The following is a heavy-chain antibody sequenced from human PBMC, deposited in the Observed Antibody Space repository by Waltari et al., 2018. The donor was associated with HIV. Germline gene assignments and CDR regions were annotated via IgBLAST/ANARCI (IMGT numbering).Heavy chain of an antibody. CDR1: GFTTSANY. Sequence: EVQLVESGGGLIEPGGSLRLPCAASGFTTSANYMSWVRQAPGKGLELVSVIYSGGSTYYADYVKGRFTISRDNSKNTLSLHMNSLRAEDTAVYYCARDPRSSGYYGMDVWGQGATVTVSS. CDR3: ARDPRSSGYYGMDV. V-gene: IGHV3-53*01. J-gene: IGHJ6*02. CDR2: IYSGGST. D-gene: IGHD1-26*01.